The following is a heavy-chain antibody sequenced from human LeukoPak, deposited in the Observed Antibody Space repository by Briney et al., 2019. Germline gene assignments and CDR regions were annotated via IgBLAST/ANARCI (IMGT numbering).Heavy chain of an antibody. V-gene: IGHV4-30-4*08. J-gene: IGHJ5*02. CDR1: GGSISSGDYY. CDR2: IYYSGST. CDR3: ARGGIVGSRTNWFDP. D-gene: IGHD1-26*01. Sequence: SQTLSLTCTVSGGSISSGDYYWSWIRQPPGKGLEWIGYIYYSGSTYYNPSLKSRVTISVDTSKNQFSLKLSSVTAADTAVYYCARGGIVGSRTNWFDPWGQGILVTVSS.